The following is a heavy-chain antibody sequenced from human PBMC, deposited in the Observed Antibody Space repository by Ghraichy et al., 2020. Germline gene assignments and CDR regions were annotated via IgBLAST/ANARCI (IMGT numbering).Heavy chain of an antibody. D-gene: IGHD3-10*01. CDR1: GFTFSSYA. Sequence: GGSLRLSCSASGFTFSSYAMYWVRQAPGKGLEYVSAISSNGGSTYYADSVKGRFTISRDNSKNTLYLQMSSLRAEDTAVYYCVKGYDVLHFDYWGQGTLVTVSS. CDR2: ISSNGGST. V-gene: IGHV3-64D*09. J-gene: IGHJ4*02. CDR3: VKGYDVLHFDY.